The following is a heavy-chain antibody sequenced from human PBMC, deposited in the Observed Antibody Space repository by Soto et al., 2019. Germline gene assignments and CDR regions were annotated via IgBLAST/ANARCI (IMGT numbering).Heavy chain of an antibody. CDR2: IIPLFGTT. CDR1: GGTFRTFS. D-gene: IGHD6-13*01. V-gene: IGHV1-69*13. CDR3: ARGATHGSSWYFWFDP. Sequence: SVKGSCKGSGGTFRTFSINRGRPAPGQGLEWMGGIIPLFGTTNYAQKFKGRVTITSDESTSTAYMELSSLRAEDAAVYYCARGATHGSSWYFWFDPWGQGTLVTVPS. J-gene: IGHJ5*02.